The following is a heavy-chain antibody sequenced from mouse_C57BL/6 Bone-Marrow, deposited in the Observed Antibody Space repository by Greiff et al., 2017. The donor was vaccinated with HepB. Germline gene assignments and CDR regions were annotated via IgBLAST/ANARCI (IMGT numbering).Heavy chain of an antibody. CDR2: ISDGGSYT. Sequence: EVQRVESGGGLVKPGGSLKLSCAASGFTFSSYAMSWVRQTPEKRLEWVATISDGGSYTYYPDNVKGRFTISRDNAKNNLYLQMGHLKSEDTTMYYCARGGDYDARDYWGQGTTLTVSS. CDR3: ARGGDYDARDY. CDR1: GFTFSSYA. J-gene: IGHJ2*01. D-gene: IGHD2-4*01. V-gene: IGHV5-4*01.